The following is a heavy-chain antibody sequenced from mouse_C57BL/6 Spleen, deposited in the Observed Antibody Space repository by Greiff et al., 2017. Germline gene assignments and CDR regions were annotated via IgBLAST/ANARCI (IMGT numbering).Heavy chain of an antibody. J-gene: IGHJ3*01. Sequence: VQLQQSGAELMKPGASVKLSCKASGYTFTGYWIEWVKQRPGHGLEWIGEIFPGSGSTNYNEKFKGKATFAADTSSTTAYMQLSSLTSEDSAIXYCARGHYVSKRFAYWGQGTLVTVSA. D-gene: IGHD1-1*01. V-gene: IGHV1-9*01. CDR3: ARGHYVSKRFAY. CDR1: GYTFTGYW. CDR2: IFPGSGST.